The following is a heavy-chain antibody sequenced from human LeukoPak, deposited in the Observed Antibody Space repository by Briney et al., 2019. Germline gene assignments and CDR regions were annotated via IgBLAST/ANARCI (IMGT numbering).Heavy chain of an antibody. CDR1: GGSVSDYY. J-gene: IGHJ4*02. D-gene: IGHD4-17*01. CDR3: ARVRTTVTVFDY. V-gene: IGHV4-59*02. CDR2: IYYTET. Sequence: SETLSLTCTVSGGSVSDYYWSWIRQSPGKGLEWIGYIYYTETSYNPSLKSRITISVDTSKNQFSLKLSSVTAADTAVYYCARVRTTVTVFDYWGQGTLVTVSS.